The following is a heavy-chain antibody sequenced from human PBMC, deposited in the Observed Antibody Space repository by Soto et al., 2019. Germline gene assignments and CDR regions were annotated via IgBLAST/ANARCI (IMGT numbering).Heavy chain of an antibody. V-gene: IGHV3-30-3*01. CDR3: ARSLTPRSGYFDY. CDR2: ISYDGSNN. Sequence: QVQLVESGGGVVQPGRSLRLSCTASGFTFNNYAMHWVRQAPGKGLEWVAVISYDGSNNYDADSVKGRFTISRDISKITLYLQMNSLRAEDTAVYYCARSLTPRSGYFDYWGQGTLVTVSS. D-gene: IGHD3-9*01. CDR1: GFTFNNYA. J-gene: IGHJ4*02.